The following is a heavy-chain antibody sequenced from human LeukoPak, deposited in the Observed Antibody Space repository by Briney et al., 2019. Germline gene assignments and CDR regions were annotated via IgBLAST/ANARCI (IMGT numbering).Heavy chain of an antibody. J-gene: IGHJ4*02. V-gene: IGHV4-39*01. CDR2: IYYSGST. D-gene: IGHD6-6*01. CDR1: GGSISSSSYY. Sequence: PSETLSLTCTVSGGSISSSSYYWGWIRQPPGKGLEWIGSIYYSGSTYYNPSLKSRVTISVDTSKNQFSLKLSSVTAADTAVYYCASRDSSIAARRFDYWGQGTLVTVSS. CDR3: ASRDSSIAARRFDY.